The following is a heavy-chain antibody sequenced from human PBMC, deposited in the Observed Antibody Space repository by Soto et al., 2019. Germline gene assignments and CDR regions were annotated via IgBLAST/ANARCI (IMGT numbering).Heavy chain of an antibody. CDR1: GYTFTGHY. CDR3: GRGRSGQIVVFY. J-gene: IGHJ4*02. CDR2: IGPESGAT. D-gene: IGHD5-12*01. Sequence: ASVKVSCKASGYTFTGHYIHWVRQAPEQGPEWMGEIGPESGATRYAQKFQGRVTMTRDMSITTVYMELNNLSPDDAAVYYCGRGRSGQIVVFYWGQGTPVTVSS. V-gene: IGHV1-2*02.